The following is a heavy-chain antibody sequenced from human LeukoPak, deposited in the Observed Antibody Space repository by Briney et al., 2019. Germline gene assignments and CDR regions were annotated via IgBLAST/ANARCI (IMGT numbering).Heavy chain of an antibody. V-gene: IGHV4-39*07. CDR2: IYYSGST. CDR3: ARLSVEEMATRGSYVYAFDI. Sequence: SETLSLTCTVSGGSISSSNYYWGWIRQPPGKGLEWIGSIYYSGSTYYNPSLKSRVTISVDTSKNQFSLKLSSVTAADTAVYYCARLSVEEMATRGSYVYAFDIWGQGTMVTVSS. J-gene: IGHJ3*02. CDR1: GGSISSSNYY. D-gene: IGHD5-24*01.